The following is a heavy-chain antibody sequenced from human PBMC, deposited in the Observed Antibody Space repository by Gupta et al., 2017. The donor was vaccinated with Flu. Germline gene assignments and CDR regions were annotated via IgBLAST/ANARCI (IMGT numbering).Heavy chain of an antibody. CDR3: ARGYSSGWSTGDNWFDP. J-gene: IGHJ5*02. V-gene: IGHV4-61*02. CDR1: GGSISSGSYY. CDR2: IYTSGST. D-gene: IGHD6-19*01. Sequence: QVQLQESGPGLVKPSQTLSLTCTVSGGSISSGSYYWSWIRQPAGKGLEWIGRIYTSGSTNYNPSLKSRVTISVDTSKNQFSLKLSSVTAADTAVYYCARGYSSGWSTGDNWFDPWGQGTLVTVSS.